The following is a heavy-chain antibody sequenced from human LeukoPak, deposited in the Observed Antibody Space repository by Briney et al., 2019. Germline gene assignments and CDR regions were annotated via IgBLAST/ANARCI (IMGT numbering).Heavy chain of an antibody. Sequence: SETLSLTCTVSGVSISSYYWSWIRQPPGKGLEWIGYIYYGGSTDYNPSLKSRITLSVDTSKSHFSLRLNSVTAAGTAIYYCAKNYDDSSGVMVDDVFDIWGQGTVVSISS. V-gene: IGHV4-59*12. D-gene: IGHD3-22*01. CDR3: AKNYDDSSGVMVDDVFDI. CDR1: GVSISSYY. CDR2: IYYGGST. J-gene: IGHJ3*02.